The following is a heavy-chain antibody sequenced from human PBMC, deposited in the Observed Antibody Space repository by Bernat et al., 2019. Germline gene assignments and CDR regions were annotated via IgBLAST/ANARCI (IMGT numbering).Heavy chain of an antibody. V-gene: IGHV3-7*03. Sequence: EVQLVESGGGLVQPGGSLRLSCAVSGFTFSSYWMSWVRQAPGKGLEWVANIKQDGSEKYYVDSVKGRFTISRDNAKNSLYLQMNSLRAEDTAVYYCARGGTKMTTVTTVIWGQGTIVTVSS. CDR3: ARGGTKMTTVTTVI. D-gene: IGHD4-17*01. J-gene: IGHJ3*02. CDR1: GFTFSSYW. CDR2: IKQDGSEK.